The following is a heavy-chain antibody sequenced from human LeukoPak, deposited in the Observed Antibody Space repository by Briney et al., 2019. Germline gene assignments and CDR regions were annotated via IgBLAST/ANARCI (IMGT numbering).Heavy chain of an antibody. D-gene: IGHD5-12*01. CDR1: GYTFTGYY. CDR3: ARDPPNDDSGYDY. J-gene: IGHJ4*02. V-gene: IGHV1-2*02. CDR2: INPNSGGT. Sequence: ASVKVSCKAPGYTFTGYYMHWVRQAPGQGLEWMGWINPNSGGTNYAQKFQGRVTMTRDTSISTAYMELSRLRSDDTAVYYCARDPPNDDSGYDYWGQGTLVTVSS.